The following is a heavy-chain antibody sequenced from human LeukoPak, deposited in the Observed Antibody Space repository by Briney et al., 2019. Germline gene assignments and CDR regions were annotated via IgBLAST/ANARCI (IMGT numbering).Heavy chain of an antibody. CDR1: GFTFSSYG. V-gene: IGHV3-33*01. CDR3: ARVNRGDAFDI. J-gene: IGHJ3*02. Sequence: QPGGSLRLSCAASGFTFSSYGMHWVRQAPGKGLEWVAVIWYDGRNKFYADSLKGRFTISRDNSKNTLYLQMNSLRAEGTAVYYCARVNRGDAFDIWGQGTLVTVSS. CDR2: IWYDGRNK. D-gene: IGHD3-16*02.